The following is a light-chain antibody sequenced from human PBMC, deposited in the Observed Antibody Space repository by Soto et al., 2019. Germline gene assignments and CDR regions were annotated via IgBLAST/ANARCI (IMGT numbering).Light chain of an antibody. Sequence: EIVMTQSPATLSVSPGERATLSCRASQSVSSNLAWYQQKPGQAPRLLIYGASTRATGIPARFSGSGSGTEFPRPFVSLHSEDFAVYYCQHYNNGPPISLFAQGTKLQIK. CDR3: QHYNNGPPISL. V-gene: IGKV3-15*01. CDR2: GAS. J-gene: IGKJ2*01. CDR1: QSVSSN.